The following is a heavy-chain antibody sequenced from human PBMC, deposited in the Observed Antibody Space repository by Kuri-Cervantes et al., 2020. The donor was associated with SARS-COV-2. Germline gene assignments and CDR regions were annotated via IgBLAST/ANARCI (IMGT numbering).Heavy chain of an antibody. CDR3: AKGDYCSSTSCYSYYYHYGMDV. Sequence: GESLKTSCAASGFTFSSYAMSWVRQAQGKGLEWVSAIDGSSGDTYYADSVKGRCTISRDNSKNTLYLQMNSLRDEDTAVYYCAKGDYCSSTSCYSYYYHYGMDVWGQGTTVTVSS. D-gene: IGHD2-2*01. J-gene: IGHJ6*02. CDR1: GFTFSSYA. V-gene: IGHV3-23*01. CDR2: IDGSSGDT.